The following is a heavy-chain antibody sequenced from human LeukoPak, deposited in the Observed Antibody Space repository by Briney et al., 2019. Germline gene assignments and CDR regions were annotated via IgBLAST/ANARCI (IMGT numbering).Heavy chain of an antibody. CDR1: GGSISSSSYY. J-gene: IGHJ4*02. V-gene: IGHV4-39*01. CDR2: IYYGGST. Sequence: SETLSLTCTVSGGSISSSSYYWGWIRQPPGKGPEWIGSIYYGGSTYYNPSLRSRVTISVDTSKNQFSLKLSSVTAADTAVYYCARESSGYFYWGQGTLVTVSS. D-gene: IGHD3-22*01. CDR3: ARESSGYFY.